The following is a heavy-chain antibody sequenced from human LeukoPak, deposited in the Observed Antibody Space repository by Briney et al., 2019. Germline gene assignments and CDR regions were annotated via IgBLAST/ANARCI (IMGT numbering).Heavy chain of an antibody. CDR3: AKGGIDTAMVNYYYYGMDV. CDR2: ISGSGGST. Sequence: GGSLRLSCAASGFTFSSYAMSWVRQAPGKGLEWVSAISGSGGSTYYADSVKGRFTISRDNSKNTLYLQMNSLRAEDTAVYYCAKGGIDTAMVNYYYYGMDVWGQGTTVTVSS. V-gene: IGHV3-23*01. CDR1: GFTFSSYA. J-gene: IGHJ6*02. D-gene: IGHD5-18*01.